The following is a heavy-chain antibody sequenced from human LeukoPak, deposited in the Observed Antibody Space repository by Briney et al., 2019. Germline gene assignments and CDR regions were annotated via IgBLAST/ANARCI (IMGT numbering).Heavy chain of an antibody. V-gene: IGHV3-23*01. CDR1: GFTFRNYA. CDR3: AKPTYGSGSPDY. CDR2: ISDSGGST. Sequence: PGGCLRLSCAASGFTFRNYAVSWVRQAPGKGLEWVSAISDSGGSTYYADSVKGRFTISRDNSKNTLYLQMNSLRAEDTAVYYCAKPTYGSGSPDYWGQGTLATVSS. D-gene: IGHD3-10*01. J-gene: IGHJ4*02.